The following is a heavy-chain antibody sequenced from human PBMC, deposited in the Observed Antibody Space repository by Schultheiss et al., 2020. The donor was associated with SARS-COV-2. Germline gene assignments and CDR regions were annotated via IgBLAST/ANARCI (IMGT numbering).Heavy chain of an antibody. D-gene: IGHD5-18*01. CDR3: ARLGIQLWSNWFDP. CDR1: GGSISSGDYY. V-gene: IGHV4-30-4*01. Sequence: SQTLSPTCTVSGGSISSGDYYWSWIRQPPGKGLEWIGYIYYSGSTYYNPSLKSRVTISVDTSKNQFSLKLSSVTAADTAVYYCARLGIQLWSNWFDPWGQGTLVTVSS. CDR2: IYYSGST. J-gene: IGHJ5*02.